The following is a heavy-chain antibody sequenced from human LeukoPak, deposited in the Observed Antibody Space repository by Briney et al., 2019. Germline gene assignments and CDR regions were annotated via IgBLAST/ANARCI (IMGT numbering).Heavy chain of an antibody. CDR3: ARDSTSDSSWYFDY. CDR1: GFTVSSNY. CDR2: IYSGGST. Sequence: GGSLRLSCAASGFTVSSNYMSWVRQAPGKGLEWVSVIYSGGSTYYADSVKGRFTISRDNSKNTLYLQMNSLRAEDTAVYYCARDSTSDSSWYFDYWGQGILVTVSS. J-gene: IGHJ4*02. D-gene: IGHD6-13*01. V-gene: IGHV3-53*01.